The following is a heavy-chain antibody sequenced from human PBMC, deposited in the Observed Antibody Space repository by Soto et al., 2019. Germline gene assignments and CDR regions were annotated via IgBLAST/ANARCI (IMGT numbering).Heavy chain of an antibody. CDR3: ARDHPHSYGVYYFDY. J-gene: IGHJ4*02. D-gene: IGHD5-18*01. Sequence: LSLTCTVSGGSISSYYWSWIRQPPGKGLEWIGYIYYSGSTNYNPSLKSRVTISVDTSKNQVSLKVNSVTAADTAVYYCARDHPHSYGVYYFDYWGQGTPVTVSS. CDR1: GGSISSYY. V-gene: IGHV4-59*01. CDR2: IYYSGST.